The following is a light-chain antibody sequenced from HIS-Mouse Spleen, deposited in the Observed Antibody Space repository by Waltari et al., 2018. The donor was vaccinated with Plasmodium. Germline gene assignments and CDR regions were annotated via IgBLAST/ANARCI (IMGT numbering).Light chain of an antibody. J-gene: IGLJ2*01. V-gene: IGLV2-14*03. CDR1: SSDVGGYNY. CDR2: DVS. Sequence: QSALTQPASVSGSPGQSITISCTGTSSDVGGYNYVSWYQQHPGKAPNIRMYDVSNRPSGVSNRCAGSKSGNTASLTISGLQAEDEADYYCSSYTSSSTHVVFGGGTKLTVL. CDR3: SSYTSSSTHVV.